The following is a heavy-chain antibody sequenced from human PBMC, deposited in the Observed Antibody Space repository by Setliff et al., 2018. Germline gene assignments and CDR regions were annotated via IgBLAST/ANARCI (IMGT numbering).Heavy chain of an antibody. CDR3: ARTGTYRYFDY. V-gene: IGHV4-39*01. D-gene: IGHD1-1*01. Sequence: SETLSLTCTVSGASLNSGTYYWGWIRQPPGKGLEWIGRIYYRGDTYYNPSLKGRLTISVDTAQNQFSLRLTSVTAADTAVYYCARTGTYRYFDYWGQGALVTVPS. J-gene: IGHJ4*02. CDR2: IYYRGDT. CDR1: GASLNSGTYY.